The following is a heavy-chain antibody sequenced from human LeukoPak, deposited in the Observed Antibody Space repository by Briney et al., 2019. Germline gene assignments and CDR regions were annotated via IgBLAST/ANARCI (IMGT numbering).Heavy chain of an antibody. CDR3: AREGRSGGSIEHNYYYYMDV. CDR2: ISPYNGNT. Sequence: RASVKVSCKASGYKFTNYGISWVRQAPGQGLEWMGWISPYNGNTIYAQKLQGRVTMTTDTSTSTAYMELRSLRSDDTAVYYCAREGRSGGSIEHNYYYYMDVWGKGTTVTISS. J-gene: IGHJ6*03. D-gene: IGHD2-15*01. CDR1: GYKFTNYG. V-gene: IGHV1-18*01.